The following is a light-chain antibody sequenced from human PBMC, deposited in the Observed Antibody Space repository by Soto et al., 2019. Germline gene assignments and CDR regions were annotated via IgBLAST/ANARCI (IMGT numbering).Light chain of an antibody. Sequence: DIQMTQSPSTLSAYMGDRVTITCRASQSIGIWFAWYQQKPGKAPKLLIYAASSLQSGVPSRFSGSGSGTEFTLTISSLQSEDFAVYYCQQYNNWPRTFGQGTNVDIK. CDR3: QQYNNWPRT. CDR2: AAS. CDR1: QSIGIW. V-gene: IGKV1-5*01. J-gene: IGKJ1*01.